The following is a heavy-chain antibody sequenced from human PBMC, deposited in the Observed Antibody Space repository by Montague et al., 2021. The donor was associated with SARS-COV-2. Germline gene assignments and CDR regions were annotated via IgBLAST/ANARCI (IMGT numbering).Heavy chain of an antibody. D-gene: IGHD5-24*01. CDR1: GFSFSAYA. Sequence: SLRLSCAASGFSFSAYAMSWVRQAPGKGLKWVSAITPGGDIPYYADSVRGRFTISRDNARNTVYPQMDSLRVEDTAVYYCVKDTYGSFDPWGLGTLVTVSS. V-gene: IGHV3-23*01. CDR3: VKDTYGSFDP. J-gene: IGHJ5*02. CDR2: ITPGGDIP.